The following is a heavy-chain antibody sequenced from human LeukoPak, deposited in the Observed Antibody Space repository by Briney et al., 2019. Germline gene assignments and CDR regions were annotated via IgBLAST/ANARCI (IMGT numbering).Heavy chain of an antibody. CDR3: AKALGGSGSNFDY. V-gene: IGHV3-23*01. CDR1: GFTFSSYA. CDR2: ISGSGGST. J-gene: IGHJ4*02. Sequence: GGSLRLSCAASGFTFSSYAMNWVRQAPGKGLEWVSTISGSGGSTYYADSVKGRFTIYRDNSKNTLYLQMNSLRAEDTAVYYCAKALGGSGSNFDYWGQGTLVTVSS. D-gene: IGHD3-10*01.